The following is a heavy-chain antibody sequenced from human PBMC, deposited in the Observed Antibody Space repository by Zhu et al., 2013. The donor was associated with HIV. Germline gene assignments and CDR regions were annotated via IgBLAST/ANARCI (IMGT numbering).Heavy chain of an antibody. D-gene: IGHD3-10*01. Sequence: QVQLVQSGAEVKKPGASVKVSCKASGYTFTSYDINWVRQATGQGLEWMGWMNPNSGNTGYAQKFQGRVTMTRNTSISTAYMELSSLRSEDTAVYYCARDSSDSSGSGSYSPHYFDYWGQGTLVTVSS. V-gene: IGHV1-8*01. J-gene: IGHJ4*02. CDR3: ARDSSDSSGSGSYSPHYFDY. CDR1: GYTFTSYD. CDR2: MNPNSGNT.